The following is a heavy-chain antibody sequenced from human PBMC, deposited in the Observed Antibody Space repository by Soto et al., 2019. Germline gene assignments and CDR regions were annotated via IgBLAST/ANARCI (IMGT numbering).Heavy chain of an antibody. Sequence: GGSLRLSCAASGFTFSDYYMSWIRQAPGKGLEWVSYISSSGSTIYYADSVKGRFTISRDNAKNSLYLQMNSLRAEDTAVYYCASSVDSSGYYYYLYDYWGQGTLVTVSS. V-gene: IGHV3-11*01. CDR1: GFTFSDYY. CDR3: ASSVDSSGYYYYLYDY. J-gene: IGHJ4*02. D-gene: IGHD3-22*01. CDR2: ISSSGSTI.